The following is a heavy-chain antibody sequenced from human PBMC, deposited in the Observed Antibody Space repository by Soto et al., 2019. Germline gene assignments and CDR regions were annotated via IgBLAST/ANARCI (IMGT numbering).Heavy chain of an antibody. CDR2: IMPVFPTP. CDR3: ARDKDRLQLGGNYYYNLEV. Sequence: QVQLVQSGAEVKKPGSSVKVSCKTSGGTFSTSAISWVRQAPGQGLEWVGGIMPVFPTPDYAQNFQGSVTINADDSTTTAYLELTSLRADDTAVYYCARDKDRLQLGGNYYYNLEVWGQGTAITVSS. V-gene: IGHV1-69*12. CDR1: GGTFSTSA. D-gene: IGHD1-1*01. J-gene: IGHJ6*02.